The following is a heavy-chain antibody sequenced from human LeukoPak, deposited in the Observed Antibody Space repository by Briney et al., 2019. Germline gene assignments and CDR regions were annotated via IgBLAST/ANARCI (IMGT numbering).Heavy chain of an antibody. CDR2: VHYSGST. V-gene: IGHV4-59*12. D-gene: IGHD3-22*01. CDR1: GGSISNYY. Sequence: SETLSLTCTDSGGSISNYYWSWIRQPPGKGLEWIGSVHYSGSTHYNPSLKSRVTISVDTSKNQFSLKMSSVTAADTAVYYCATERFYYDSSGQGAGYFDYWGQGTLVTVSS. J-gene: IGHJ4*02. CDR3: ATERFYYDSSGQGAGYFDY.